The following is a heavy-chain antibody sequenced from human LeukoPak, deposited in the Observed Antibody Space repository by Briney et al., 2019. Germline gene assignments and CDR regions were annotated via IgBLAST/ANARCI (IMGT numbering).Heavy chain of an antibody. CDR3: VKARMPHCGTDCLES. V-gene: IGHV3-23*01. Sequence: GGSLRLSCAASGFTFSNYGMSWVRQAPGKGLEWVSVIRGSGGGTYYADSVKGRFTISRDNSKNTVYLQMNSLRAEVTAVYYCVKARMPHCGTDCLESWGQGTLVTVSS. J-gene: IGHJ4*02. D-gene: IGHD2-21*02. CDR1: GFTFSNYG. CDR2: IRGSGGGT.